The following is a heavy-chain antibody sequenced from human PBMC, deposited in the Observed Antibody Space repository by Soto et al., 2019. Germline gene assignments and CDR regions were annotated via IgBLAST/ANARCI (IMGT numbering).Heavy chain of an antibody. V-gene: IGHV3-64D*06. Sequence: PGGSLRLSCSASGFTFSSYAMHWVRQAPGKGLEYVSAISSNGGATYYADSVKGRFTISRDNSKNTLYLQMSSLRAEDTAVYYCVKSRYYDFWSGPRDGMDVWGQGTTVTVSS. CDR2: ISSNGGAT. CDR1: GFTFSSYA. J-gene: IGHJ6*02. D-gene: IGHD3-3*01. CDR3: VKSRYYDFWSGPRDGMDV.